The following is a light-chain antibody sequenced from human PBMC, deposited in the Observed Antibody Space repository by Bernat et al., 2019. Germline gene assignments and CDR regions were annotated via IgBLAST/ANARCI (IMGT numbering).Light chain of an antibody. V-gene: IGKV3-20*01. CDR3: QQYGSSPLYP. J-gene: IGKJ2*01. CDR1: QSVSSSY. CDR2: GAS. Sequence: EIVLTQSPGTLSLSPGERATLSCRASQSVSSSYLAWYQKKPGQAPRLLIYGASSRATGITDRFSGSGSGTDFTLTISRLEPEDFAVYYCQQYGSSPLYPFGQGTKLEIK.